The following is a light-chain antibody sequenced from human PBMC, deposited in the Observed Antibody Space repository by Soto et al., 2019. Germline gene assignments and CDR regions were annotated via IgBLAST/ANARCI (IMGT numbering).Light chain of an antibody. V-gene: IGLV2-8*01. J-gene: IGLJ2*01. CDR3: SSFAGNNNVK. CDR1: GSDIGRYNF. CDR2: EVT. Sequence: QSALTQPPSASGSPGQSVTISCTGTGSDIGRYNFVSWYQQHPGKAPKLMIYEVTTRPSGVPDRFSASKSGNTASLTVSGLQAEDEADYYCSSFAGNNNVKFGGGTKVTVL.